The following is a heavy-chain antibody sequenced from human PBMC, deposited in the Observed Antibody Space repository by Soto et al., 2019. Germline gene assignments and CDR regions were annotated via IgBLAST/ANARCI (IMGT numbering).Heavy chain of an antibody. Sequence: EVQLLESGGGFVQPGGSLRLSCAASGFSFSSLAMSWVRQAPGKGLEWVSSVSGRGVDTLYADSVKGRFTLSTDNSRNTLYLQVNSLRAEDTVVYYCAKDQTDVTLFDYWGQGTLVTVSS. J-gene: IGHJ4*02. V-gene: IGHV3-23*01. CDR1: GFSFSSLA. CDR3: AKDQTDVTLFDY. D-gene: IGHD2-21*02. CDR2: VSGRGVDT.